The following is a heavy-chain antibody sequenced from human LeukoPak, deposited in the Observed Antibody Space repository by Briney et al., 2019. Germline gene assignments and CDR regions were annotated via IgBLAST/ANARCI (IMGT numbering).Heavy chain of an antibody. CDR3: ARLGIPARLEDY. D-gene: IGHD6-6*01. V-gene: IGHV3-53*01. J-gene: IGHJ4*02. Sequence: LXXSCAAXXXXXXXXXMSXXXXAXGXXLXWVSVIYSGGDTYYADSVKGRFTISRDNSKNTLYLQMNSLRAEDTAVYYCARLGIPARLEDYWGQGTLVTVSS. CDR1: XXXXXXXX. CDR2: IYSGGDT.